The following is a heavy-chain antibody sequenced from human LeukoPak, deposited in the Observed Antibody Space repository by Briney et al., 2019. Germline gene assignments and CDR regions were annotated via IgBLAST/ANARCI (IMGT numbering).Heavy chain of an antibody. J-gene: IGHJ5*01. CDR2: ISGSGGSA. V-gene: IGHV3-23*01. CDR3: AKEYDFWANNWFDC. Sequence: GGSLRLSCAASAFTFSSYAMSWVRQAPGKGREWVSSISGSGGSAYYADSVKGGFTISRDNYKNTLYLQMNSLRGEETAVYYCAKEYDFWANNWFDCWGQGTLVSVSS. CDR1: AFTFSSYA. D-gene: IGHD3-3*01.